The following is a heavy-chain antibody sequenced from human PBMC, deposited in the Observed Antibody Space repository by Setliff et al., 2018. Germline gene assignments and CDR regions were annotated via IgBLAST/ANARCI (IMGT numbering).Heavy chain of an antibody. Sequence: SETLSLTCTVSGASISDYYWTWIRQPAGKELEWIGRVSASGSTTYNPSLKSRVTMSVDTSKNQFSLKLSSVTAADTAVYYCAREGIRTVTRFDYWGRGTLVTVSS. J-gene: IGHJ4*02. V-gene: IGHV4-4*07. CDR2: VSASGST. D-gene: IGHD4-17*01. CDR1: GASISDYY. CDR3: AREGIRTVTRFDY.